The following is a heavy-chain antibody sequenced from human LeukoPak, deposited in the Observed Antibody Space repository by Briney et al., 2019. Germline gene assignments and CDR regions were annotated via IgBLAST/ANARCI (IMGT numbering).Heavy chain of an antibody. Sequence: GGSLRLSCAASGFTFSSYWMSWVRQAPGKGLEWVSYISSSSSTIYYADSVKGRFTISRDNAKNSLYLQMNSLIAEDTALYYCARDGGWYKRGLDYFYYYMDVWGTGTTVTVSS. D-gene: IGHD6-19*01. J-gene: IGHJ6*03. V-gene: IGHV3-48*04. CDR1: GFTFSSYW. CDR3: ARDGGWYKRGLDYFYYYMDV. CDR2: ISSSSSTI.